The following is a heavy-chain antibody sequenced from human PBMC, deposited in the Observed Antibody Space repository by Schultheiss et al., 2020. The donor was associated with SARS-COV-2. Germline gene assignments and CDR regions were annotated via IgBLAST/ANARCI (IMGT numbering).Heavy chain of an antibody. J-gene: IGHJ6*02. CDR2: IWYDGSNK. V-gene: IGHV3-33*01. D-gene: IGHD3-22*01. CDR1: GFTFSSYG. CDR3: ARSGGSATMIVVVMENQDYYGMDV. Sequence: GGSLRLSCAASGFTFSSYGMHWVRQAPGKGLEWVAVIWYDGSNKYYADSVKGRFTISRDNSKNTLYLQMNSLRAEDTAVYYCARSGGSATMIVVVMENQDYYGMDVWGQGTTVTVSS.